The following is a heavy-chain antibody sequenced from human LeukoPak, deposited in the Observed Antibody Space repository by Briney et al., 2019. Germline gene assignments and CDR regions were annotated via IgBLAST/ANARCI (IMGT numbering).Heavy chain of an antibody. CDR2: ISGSGGAT. V-gene: IGHV3-23*01. CDR1: GFTFSTYA. J-gene: IGHJ4*02. CDR3: AKDGYNYDSSGHFNY. Sequence: GGSLRLSCAASGFTFSTYAMHWVRQPPGKGLEWVSAISGSGGATYHADADSVKGRFIISRDNSKNTLYLQINSLRVEDTAVYYCAKDGYNYDSSGHFNYWGQGTLVTVSS. D-gene: IGHD3-22*01.